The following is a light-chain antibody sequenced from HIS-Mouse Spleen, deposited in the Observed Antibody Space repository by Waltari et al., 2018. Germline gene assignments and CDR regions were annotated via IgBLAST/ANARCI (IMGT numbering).Light chain of an antibody. CDR2: GAS. V-gene: IGKV3-20*01. CDR3: QQYGSSP. J-gene: IGKJ1*01. Sequence: EIVLTQSPATLSLSPGDRATLSCRASQSVSSSYLAWYKQKPGQAPRLLIYGASSRATGIPDRFSGSGSGTDFTLTISRLEPEDFAVYYCQQYGSSPFGQGTKVEIK. CDR1: QSVSSSY.